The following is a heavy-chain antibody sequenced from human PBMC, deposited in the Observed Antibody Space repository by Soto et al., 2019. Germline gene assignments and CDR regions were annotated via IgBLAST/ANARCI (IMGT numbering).Heavy chain of an antibody. CDR1: SGSISSSNW. J-gene: IGHJ4*02. Sequence: PSETLSLTCAVSSGSISSSNWWSWVRQPPGKGLEWIGEIYHSGSTNYNPSLKSRVTISVDKSKNQFSLKLSSVTAADTAVYYCARVGVRGTYFDYWGQGTLVTVSS. CDR2: IYHSGST. V-gene: IGHV4-4*02. D-gene: IGHD3-10*01. CDR3: ARVGVRGTYFDY.